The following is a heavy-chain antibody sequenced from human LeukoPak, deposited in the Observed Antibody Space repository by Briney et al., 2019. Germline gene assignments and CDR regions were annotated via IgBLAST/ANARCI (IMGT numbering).Heavy chain of an antibody. J-gene: IGHJ5*02. CDR1: GYSISSSYQ. V-gene: IGHV4-38-2*02. CDR2: IYHSGSA. Sequence: SETLSLTCAVSGYSISSSYQWAWIRQPPGKGLEWIGSIYHSGSAHYNPSLKSRVTISVDTSNNQFSLKLSSVTAADTAVYYCARDPRWLTPDCTSTSCYENYFDPWGQGTLVTVSS. D-gene: IGHD2-2*01. CDR3: ARDPRWLTPDCTSTSCYENYFDP.